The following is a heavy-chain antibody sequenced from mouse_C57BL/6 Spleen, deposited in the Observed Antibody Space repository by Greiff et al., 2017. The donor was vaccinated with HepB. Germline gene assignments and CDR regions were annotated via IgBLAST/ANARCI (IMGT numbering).Heavy chain of an antibody. CDR3: ARHWDYGSSSLWYFDV. D-gene: IGHD1-1*01. CDR1: GFTFSSYG. V-gene: IGHV5-6*02. Sequence: EVKLVESGGDLVKPGGSLKLSCAASGFTFSSYGMSWVRQTPDKRLEWVATISSGGSYTYYPDSVKGRFTISRDNAKNTLYLQMSSLKSEDTAMYYCARHWDYGSSSLWYFDVWGTGTTVTVSS. CDR2: ISSGGSYT. J-gene: IGHJ1*03.